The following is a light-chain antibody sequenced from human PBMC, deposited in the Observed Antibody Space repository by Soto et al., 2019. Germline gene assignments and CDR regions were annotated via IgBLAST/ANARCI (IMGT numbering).Light chain of an antibody. J-gene: IGKJ4*01. CDR1: QDINSY. CDR3: EQYNMYPLT. Sequence: DVQMTQCPSSLSAYVGDRLTITCRASQDINSYLAWYQHQPGNAPKSLIYAASSLRTGVPSMFSGSESGTDFTLTISNLQPEDSATYYCEQYNMYPLTFGGGTNVEIK. V-gene: IGKV1D-16*01. CDR2: AAS.